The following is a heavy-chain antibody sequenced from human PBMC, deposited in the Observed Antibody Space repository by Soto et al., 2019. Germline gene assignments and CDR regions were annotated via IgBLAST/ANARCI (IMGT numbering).Heavy chain of an antibody. Sequence: QVQLVQSGTEVKKPGASVKVSCKPSGYTFTSYAISCVRQAPGQGLEWMGWISAYNGNANYAQKFQNRVTMTTDTTTRTAYMELRSLRSDDTAVYYCARPERSNNYGMDVWGQGTTVTVSS. J-gene: IGHJ6*02. CDR3: ARPERSNNYGMDV. CDR2: ISAYNGNA. CDR1: GYTFTSYA. V-gene: IGHV1-18*04. D-gene: IGHD1-1*01.